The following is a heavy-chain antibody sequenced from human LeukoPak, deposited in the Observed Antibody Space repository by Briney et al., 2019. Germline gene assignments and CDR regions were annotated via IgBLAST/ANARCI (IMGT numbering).Heavy chain of an antibody. CDR2: IYTDGAI. Sequence: SQTLSFTCTVSGGSVSRGYYYWSWIRQPAGERLEWIGRIYTDGAIYYNPSLKSRVTISLDTSKNHFSLKLTSVTAADTAVYYCAREAVSGPFEYWGQGTLVTVSS. D-gene: IGHD6-19*01. J-gene: IGHJ4*02. CDR3: AREAVSGPFEY. V-gene: IGHV4-61*02. CDR1: GGSVSRGYYY.